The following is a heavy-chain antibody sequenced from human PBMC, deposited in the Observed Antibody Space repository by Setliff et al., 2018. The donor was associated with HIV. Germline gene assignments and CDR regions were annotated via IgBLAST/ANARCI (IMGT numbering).Heavy chain of an antibody. J-gene: IGHJ4*02. CDR3: GHQSDVTAVVDY. CDR1: GVSVNNGYY. D-gene: IGHD2-21*02. V-gene: IGHV4-31*03. CDR2: VFYRGTV. Sequence: SETLSLTCTVSGVSVNNGYYWTWIRQRPGQGLEWLGYVFYRGTVSYNPSLKSRLTIVVDKPTNKVSLKLTSVTAADTGTYYCGHQSDVTAVVDYWGQGTQVTVSS.